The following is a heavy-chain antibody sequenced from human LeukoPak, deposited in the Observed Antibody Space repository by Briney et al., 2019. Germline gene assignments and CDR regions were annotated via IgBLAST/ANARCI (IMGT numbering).Heavy chain of an antibody. CDR2: INPDGRTI. Sequence: GGSLRLSCAASEFTFSSYWMHWVRQAPGKGLVWVSRINPDGRTISYADSVKDRFTISRDNAKNTLYLQMNSLRAEDTAVYYCARDGGIAAAGTSYWYFDLWGRGTLVTVSS. CDR3: ARDGGIAAAGTSYWYFDL. D-gene: IGHD6-13*01. V-gene: IGHV3-74*01. J-gene: IGHJ2*01. CDR1: EFTFSSYW.